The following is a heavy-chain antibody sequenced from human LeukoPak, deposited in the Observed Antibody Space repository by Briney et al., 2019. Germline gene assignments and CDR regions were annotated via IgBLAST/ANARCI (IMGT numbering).Heavy chain of an antibody. D-gene: IGHD2-15*01. CDR3: ARGRYCSGGRCYSDFDY. CDR2: ISSTSSTI. V-gene: IGHV3-48*01. Sequence: GGSLRLSCAASGFTFSSYSMNWVRQAPGKGLEWVSYISSTSSTIYYADSMKGRFTISRDNAKNSLYLQMNSLRGEDTAVYYCARGRYCSGGRCYSDFDYWGQGTLVTVFS. J-gene: IGHJ4*02. CDR1: GFTFSSYS.